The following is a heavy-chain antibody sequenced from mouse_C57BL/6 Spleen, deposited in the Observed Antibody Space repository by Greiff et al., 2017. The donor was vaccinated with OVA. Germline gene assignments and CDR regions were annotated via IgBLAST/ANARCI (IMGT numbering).Heavy chain of an antibody. J-gene: IGHJ4*01. CDR2: IDPENGDT. Sequence: EVKLQQSGAELVRPGASVKLSCTASGFNIKDDYMHWVKQRPEQGLEWIGWIDPENGDTEYASKFQGKATITADTSSNTAYLQLSSLTSEDTAVYYCTTSATVVARDYYAMDYWGQGTSVTVSS. CDR1: GFNIKDDY. V-gene: IGHV14-4*01. D-gene: IGHD1-1*01. CDR3: TTSATVVARDYYAMDY.